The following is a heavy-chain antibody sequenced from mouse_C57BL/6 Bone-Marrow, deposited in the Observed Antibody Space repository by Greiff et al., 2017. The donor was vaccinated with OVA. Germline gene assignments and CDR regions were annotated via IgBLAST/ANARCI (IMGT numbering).Heavy chain of an antibody. V-gene: IGHV5-4*01. CDR2: ISDGGSYT. Sequence: DVQLVESGGGLVKPGGSLKLSCAASGFTFSSYAMSWVRQTPEKRLEWVATISDGGSYTYYPDNVKGRFTISRDNAKNNLYLQMSHLKSEDTAMYYCARVYSNYDWFAYWGQGTLVTVSA. D-gene: IGHD2-5*01. CDR3: ARVYSNYDWFAY. J-gene: IGHJ3*01. CDR1: GFTFSSYA.